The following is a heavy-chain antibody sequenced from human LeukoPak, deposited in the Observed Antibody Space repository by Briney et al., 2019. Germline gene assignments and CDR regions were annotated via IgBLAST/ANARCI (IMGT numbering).Heavy chain of an antibody. J-gene: IGHJ3*02. V-gene: IGHV3-48*03. D-gene: IGHD4-17*01. CDR1: GFTFSSYE. Sequence: GGSLRLSCAASGFTFSSYEMNWVRQAPGKGLEWVSYISSSGSTKYYADSVKGRFTISRDNAKNSLYLQMNSLRAEDTAVYYCAREGTYGGYDNDAFDIWGQGTMVTVSS. CDR3: AREGTYGGYDNDAFDI. CDR2: ISSSGSTK.